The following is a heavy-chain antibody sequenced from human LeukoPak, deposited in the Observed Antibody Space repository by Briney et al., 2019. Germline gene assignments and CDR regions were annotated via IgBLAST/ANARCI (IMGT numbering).Heavy chain of an antibody. Sequence: SETLSLTCTVSGGSISSYYWSWIRQPPGKGLEWIGYIYYSGSTNYNPSLKSRVTISVDTSKNQFSLKLSSVTAADTAVYYCVVTQGGNWNFAWGQGTLVTVSS. D-gene: IGHD1-7*01. CDR1: GGSISSYY. V-gene: IGHV4-59*08. CDR2: IYYSGST. CDR3: VVTQGGNWNFA. J-gene: IGHJ5*02.